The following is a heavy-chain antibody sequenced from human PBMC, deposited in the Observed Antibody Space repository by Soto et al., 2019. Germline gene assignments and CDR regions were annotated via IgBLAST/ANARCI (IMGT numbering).Heavy chain of an antibody. D-gene: IGHD3-22*01. CDR2: ISYDGSNK. Sequence: GGSLRLSCAASGFTFSSYGMHWVRQAPGKGLEWVAVISYDGSNKYYADSVKGRFTISRDNSKNTLYLQMNSLRAEDTAVYYCAKDLIPVTMIVVVPTDYWGQGTLVTVSS. CDR1: GFTFSSYG. CDR3: AKDLIPVTMIVVVPTDY. V-gene: IGHV3-30*18. J-gene: IGHJ4*02.